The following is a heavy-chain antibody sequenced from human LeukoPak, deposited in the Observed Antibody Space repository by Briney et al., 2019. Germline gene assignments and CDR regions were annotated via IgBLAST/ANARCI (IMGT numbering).Heavy chain of an antibody. CDR2: IYYSGST. D-gene: IGHD6-13*01. CDR1: GGSISSSSYY. J-gene: IGHJ5*02. CDR3: ARRGIAAPFDP. Sequence: SETLSLTCTVSGGSISSSSYYWGWIRQPPGKGLEWIGSIYYSGSTYYNPSLKSRVTISVDTSKNQFPLKLSSVTAADTAVYYCARRGIAAPFDPWGQGTLVTVSS. V-gene: IGHV4-39*01.